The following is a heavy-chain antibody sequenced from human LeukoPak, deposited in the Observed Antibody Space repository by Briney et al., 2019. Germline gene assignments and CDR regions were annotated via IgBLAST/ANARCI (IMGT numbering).Heavy chain of an antibody. CDR2: IYPGDSDT. CDR1: GYSFTSYW. Sequence: GESLKISCKGSGYSFTSYWIGWVRQLPGKGLEWMGIIYPGDSDTRYSPSFQGQVTISADKSISTAYLQWSSLKASDTAMYYCARTYGHYHKNPLEKSAYYYYCIDVWAQGPTVTVS. CDR3: ARTYGHYHKNPLEKSAYYYYCIDV. D-gene: IGHD4-17*01. J-gene: IGHJ6*02. V-gene: IGHV5-51*01.